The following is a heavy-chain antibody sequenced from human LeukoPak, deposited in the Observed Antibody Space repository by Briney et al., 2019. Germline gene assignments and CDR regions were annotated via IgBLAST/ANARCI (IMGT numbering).Heavy chain of an antibody. CDR2: ITASGTAM. D-gene: IGHD1-26*01. Sequence: GGSLRLSCAASGFTFSSYSMNWVRQAPGKGLEWVSHITASGTAMFYADSVKGRFTTSRDNAKNSLYLQMNSLRDEDTAVYYCASSGSYRFDYWGQGTPVTVSS. J-gene: IGHJ4*02. CDR1: GFTFSSYS. CDR3: ASSGSYRFDY. V-gene: IGHV3-48*02.